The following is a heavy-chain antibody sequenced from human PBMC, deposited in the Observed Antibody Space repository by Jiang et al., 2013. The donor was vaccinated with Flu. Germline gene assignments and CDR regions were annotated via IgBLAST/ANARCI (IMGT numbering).Heavy chain of an antibody. CDR2: INHSGST. J-gene: IGHJ5*02. CDR1: GGSFSGYY. V-gene: IGHV4-34*01. Sequence: TLSLTCAVYGGSFSGYYWSWIRQPPGKGLEWIGEINHSGSTNYNPSLKSRVTISVDTSKNQFSLKLSSVTAADTAVYYCARPGINCSSTSCYVSWFDPWGQGTLVTVSS. D-gene: IGHD2-2*01. CDR3: ARPGINCSSTSCYVSWFDP.